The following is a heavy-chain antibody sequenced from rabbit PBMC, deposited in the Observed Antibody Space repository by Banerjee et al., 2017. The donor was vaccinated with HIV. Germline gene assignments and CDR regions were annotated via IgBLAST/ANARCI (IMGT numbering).Heavy chain of an antibody. CDR3: ARGSAYAGAGYAL. CDR2: IYAGSGTT. J-gene: IGHJ4*01. V-gene: IGHV1S40*01. CDR1: GFSFSSRYY. Sequence: QSLEESGGDLVKPGASLTLTCTASGFSFSSRYYMCWVRQAPGKGLEWIACIYAGSGTTYYATWAKGRFTISKTSSTTVALQMTSLTAADTATSFCARGSAYAGAGYALWGPGTLVTVS. D-gene: IGHD4-2*01.